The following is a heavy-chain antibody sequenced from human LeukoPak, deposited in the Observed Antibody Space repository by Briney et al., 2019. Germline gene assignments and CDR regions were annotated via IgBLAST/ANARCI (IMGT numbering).Heavy chain of an antibody. V-gene: IGHV5-51*01. Sequence: HGESLKISGKGSGYSFTSYWIAWVRQMPGKGLERMGIIYPGDSDTRYSPSFQGQVTISADKSISTAYLQWSSLKASDTAMYYCARRPDYYDSSGYLDYWGQGTLVTVSS. CDR2: IYPGDSDT. CDR3: ARRPDYYDSSGYLDY. CDR1: GYSFTSYW. D-gene: IGHD3-22*01. J-gene: IGHJ4*02.